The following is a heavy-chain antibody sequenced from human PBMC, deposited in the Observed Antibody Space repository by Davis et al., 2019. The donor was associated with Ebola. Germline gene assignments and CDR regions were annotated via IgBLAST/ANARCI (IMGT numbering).Heavy chain of an antibody. Sequence: GESLKISCAASGFTFSSYSMNWVRQAPGKGLEWVSGISGSGETTYYADSVKGRFTISRDNSKNTLYLEMNNLRAEDTAVYHCATYFYNKRDFDYWGQGTLVTVSS. D-gene: IGHD3-3*01. CDR3: ATYFYNKRDFDY. V-gene: IGHV3-23*01. CDR1: GFTFSSYS. CDR2: ISGSGETT. J-gene: IGHJ4*02.